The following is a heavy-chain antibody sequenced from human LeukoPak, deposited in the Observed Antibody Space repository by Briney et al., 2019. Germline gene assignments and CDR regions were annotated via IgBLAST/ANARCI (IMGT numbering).Heavy chain of an antibody. Sequence: GASVKVSCKASGYTFTSYGISWVRQAPGQGLEWMGWISAYNGNTNYAQKLQGRVTMTTDTSTSTAYMELRSLRSDDTAVYYCARAQIISSRSRVNWFDPWGQGTLVTVSS. J-gene: IGHJ5*02. CDR1: GYTFTSYG. D-gene: IGHD2-2*01. V-gene: IGHV1-18*01. CDR3: ARAQIISSRSRVNWFDP. CDR2: ISAYNGNT.